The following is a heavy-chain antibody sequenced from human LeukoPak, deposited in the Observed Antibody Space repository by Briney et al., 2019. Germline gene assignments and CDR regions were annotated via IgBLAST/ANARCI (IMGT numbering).Heavy chain of an antibody. Sequence: GGSLRLSCAVSGFTFSDYYMSWIRQAPGKGLGWVSSISSSSATIYYADSVKGRFTISRDNARNSLYLQMNSLRAEDTAVYYCARDDYDYVWGSYRWKYYFDYWGQGTLVTVSS. CDR2: ISSSSATI. V-gene: IGHV3-11*01. CDR3: ARDDYDYVWGSYRWKYYFDY. J-gene: IGHJ4*02. CDR1: GFTFSDYY. D-gene: IGHD3-16*02.